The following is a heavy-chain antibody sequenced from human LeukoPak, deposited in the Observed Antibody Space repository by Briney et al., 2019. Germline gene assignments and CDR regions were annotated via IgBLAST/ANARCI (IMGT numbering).Heavy chain of an antibody. Sequence: PSETLSLTCTVSGGSISSSSYYWGWIRQPPGKGLEWIGSIYYSGSTYYNPSLKSRVTISVDTSKNQFSLKLSSVTAADTAVYYCASELAAAGIDCWGQGTLVTVSS. J-gene: IGHJ4*02. V-gene: IGHV4-39*01. CDR1: GGSISSSSYY. CDR2: IYYSGST. D-gene: IGHD6-13*01. CDR3: ASELAAAGIDC.